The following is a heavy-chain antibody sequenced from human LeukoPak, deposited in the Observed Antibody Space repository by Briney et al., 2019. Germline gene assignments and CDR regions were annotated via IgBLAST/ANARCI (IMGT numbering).Heavy chain of an antibody. J-gene: IGHJ4*02. CDR3: AREGDGYNYGY. V-gene: IGHV3-7*01. D-gene: IGHD5-24*01. CDR1: GFTFSSYW. Sequence: GGSLRLSCAASGFTFSSYWMSWVRQAPGKELEWVANIKQVGSEKYYVASVKGRFTISRDNAKNSLYLQMNSLRAEDTAVYYCAREGDGYNYGYWGQGTLVTVSS. CDR2: IKQVGSEK.